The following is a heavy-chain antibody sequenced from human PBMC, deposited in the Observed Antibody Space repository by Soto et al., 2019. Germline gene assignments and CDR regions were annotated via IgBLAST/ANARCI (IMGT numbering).Heavy chain of an antibody. D-gene: IGHD3-22*01. Sequence: QVQLVQSGAEVKKPGSSGKVSCKASGGSLSNYGISWVGQAPGQGLEWMGAIIPVFGTPNYAQKFQDRVTIPADESTTTVDMEVRSLTSEDTAVYYCARDDATKIVVTTYSAMDGWGQGTTVTVSS. CDR1: GGSLSNYG. CDR2: IIPVFGTP. CDR3: ARDDATKIVVTTYSAMDG. V-gene: IGHV1-69*12. J-gene: IGHJ6*02.